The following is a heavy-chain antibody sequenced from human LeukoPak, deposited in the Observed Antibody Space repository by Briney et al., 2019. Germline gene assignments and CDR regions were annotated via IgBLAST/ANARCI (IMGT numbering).Heavy chain of an antibody. D-gene: IGHD6-13*01. CDR3: ARDLRQQLVRGYGMDV. CDR2: IYYGGST. Sequence: SQTLSLTCTVSGGSISSGGYYWSWIRQHPGKGLEWIGYIYYGGSTYYNPSLKSRVTISVDTSKNQFSLKLSSVTAADTAVYYCARDLRQQLVRGYGMDVWGQGTTVTVSS. J-gene: IGHJ6*02. V-gene: IGHV4-31*03. CDR1: GGSISSGGYY.